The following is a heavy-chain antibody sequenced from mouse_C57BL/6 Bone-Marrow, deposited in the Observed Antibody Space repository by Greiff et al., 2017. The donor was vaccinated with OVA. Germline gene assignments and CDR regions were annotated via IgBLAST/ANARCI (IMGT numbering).Heavy chain of an antibody. CDR2: IDPETGGT. Sequence: VQLQQSGAELVRPGASVTLSCKASGYTFTDYEMHWVKQTPVHGLEWIGAIDPETGGTAYNQKFKGKAILTADKSSSTAYIELRSLTAEDAAVYYCTRRSYWGQGTTLTVSS. J-gene: IGHJ2*01. CDR1: GYTFTDYE. V-gene: IGHV1-15*01. CDR3: TRRSY.